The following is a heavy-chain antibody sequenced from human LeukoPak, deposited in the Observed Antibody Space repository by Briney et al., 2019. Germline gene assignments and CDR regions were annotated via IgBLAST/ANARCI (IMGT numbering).Heavy chain of an antibody. CDR1: GFTFSSYA. Sequence: PGGSLRLSCSASGFTFSSYAMSWVRQAPGKGLEWVSTISGTGDNTYSVDPVRGRFSISRDNSKNTLYLQMNSLRAEDTAVYYCAKGLYSSGRGYYYYMDVWGKGTTVAVSS. CDR2: ISGTGDNT. D-gene: IGHD6-19*01. CDR3: AKGLYSSGRGYYYYMDV. J-gene: IGHJ6*03. V-gene: IGHV3-23*01.